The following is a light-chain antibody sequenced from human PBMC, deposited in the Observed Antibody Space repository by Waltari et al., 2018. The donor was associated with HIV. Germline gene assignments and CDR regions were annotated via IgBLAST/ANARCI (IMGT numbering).Light chain of an antibody. Sequence: QPVLTQPPSVYGAPGPRVTISCTRRSSNIGATYDVHWYQQLPGTAPKLLTYANNTRPAGVPDRFSGSKSGTAASLAITGLQAEDESDYYCQSYDSTRRVGVGGGTKLTVL. CDR1: SSNIGATYD. CDR2: ANN. J-gene: IGLJ2*01. V-gene: IGLV1-40*02. CDR3: QSYDSTRRVG.